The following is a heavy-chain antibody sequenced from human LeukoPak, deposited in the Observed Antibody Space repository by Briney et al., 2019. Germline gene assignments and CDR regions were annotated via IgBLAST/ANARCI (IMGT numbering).Heavy chain of an antibody. CDR1: GFTFSSYA. D-gene: IGHD2-8*01. CDR2: ISYDGSNK. J-gene: IGHJ4*02. V-gene: IGHV3-30*04. CDR3: ARGRRYCTNGVCYSDY. Sequence: PGRSLRLSCAASGFTFSSYAMHWVRQAPGKGLEWVAVISYDGSNKYYADSVKGRFTVSRDNPKNTLYLQMNSLRAEDTAVYYCARGRRYCTNGVCYSDYWGQGTLVTVSS.